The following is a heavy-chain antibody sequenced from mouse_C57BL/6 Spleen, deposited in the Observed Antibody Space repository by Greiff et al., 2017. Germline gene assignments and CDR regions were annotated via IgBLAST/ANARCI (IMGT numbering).Heavy chain of an antibody. D-gene: IGHD4-1*01. J-gene: IGHJ2*01. CDR1: GYTFTSYW. Sequence: VQLQQPGAELVRPGSSVKLSCKASGYTFTSYWMHWVKQRPIQGLEWIGNIDPSDSETHYNQKFKDKATLTVDKSSSTAYMQLSSLTSEDAAVYYCARLGRFLDWGQGTTLTVSS. CDR3: ARLGRFLD. V-gene: IGHV1-52*01. CDR2: IDPSDSET.